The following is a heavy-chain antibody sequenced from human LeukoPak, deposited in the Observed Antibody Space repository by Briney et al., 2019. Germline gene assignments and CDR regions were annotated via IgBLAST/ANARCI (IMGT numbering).Heavy chain of an antibody. CDR3: ARPHPYYYDSSGYYYPDSYYFDC. CDR1: GGSISSSSYY. Sequence: PSETLSLTCTVSGGSISSSSYYWGWIRQPPGKGLEWIGSIYYSGSTYYNPSLKGRVTISVDTSKNQFSLKLSSVTAADTAVYYCARPHPYYYDSSGYYYPDSYYFDCWGQGTLVTVSS. J-gene: IGHJ4*02. D-gene: IGHD3-22*01. CDR2: IYYSGST. V-gene: IGHV4-39*01.